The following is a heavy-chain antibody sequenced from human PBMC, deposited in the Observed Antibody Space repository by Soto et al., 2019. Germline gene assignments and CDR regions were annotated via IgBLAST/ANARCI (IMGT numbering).Heavy chain of an antibody. Sequence: QVQLQQWGAGLLKPSETLSLTCAVYGGSFSGYYWSWIRQPPGKGLEWIGEINHSGSTYYNPSLKSRVTISVDTSKNQFSLKLSSVTAADTAVYYCARGGRQWLADYWGQGTLVTVSS. CDR2: INHSGST. D-gene: IGHD6-19*01. V-gene: IGHV4-34*01. CDR3: ARGGRQWLADY. CDR1: GGSFSGYY. J-gene: IGHJ4*02.